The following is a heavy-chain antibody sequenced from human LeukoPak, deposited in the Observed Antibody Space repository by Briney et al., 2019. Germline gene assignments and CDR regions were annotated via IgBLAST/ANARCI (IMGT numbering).Heavy chain of an antibody. J-gene: IGHJ4*02. Sequence: ASVKVSCTASGYTFTIYYMHWVRQAPGQGLEWMGIINPSGGSTSYAQKFQGRVTMTRDTSTSTVYMELSSLRSEDTAVYYCARDMSPTYYYDSSGYYPFDYWGQGTLVTVSS. CDR3: ARDMSPTYYYDSSGYYPFDY. CDR1: GYTFTIYY. CDR2: INPSGGST. V-gene: IGHV1-46*01. D-gene: IGHD3-22*01.